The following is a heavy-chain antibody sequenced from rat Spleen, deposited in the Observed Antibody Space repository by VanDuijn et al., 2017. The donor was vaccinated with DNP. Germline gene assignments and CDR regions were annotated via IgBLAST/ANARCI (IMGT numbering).Heavy chain of an antibody. D-gene: IGHD1-9*01. J-gene: IGHJ2*01. Sequence: EVQLQESGPGLVKPSQSLSLTCSVTGYSITSNYRWSWIRKFPGDKLEWMGFISSAGSTNYNPSLKSRISITRDTSKNQFFLQLNSVTTEDTATYYCAKTTGITPLFDYWGQGVMVTVSS. CDR2: ISSAGST. CDR3: AKTTGITPLFDY. CDR1: GYSITSNYR. V-gene: IGHV3-3*01.